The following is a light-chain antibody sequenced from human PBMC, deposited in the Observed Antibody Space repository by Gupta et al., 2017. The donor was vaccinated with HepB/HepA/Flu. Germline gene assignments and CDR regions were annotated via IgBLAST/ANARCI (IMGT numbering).Light chain of an antibody. V-gene: IGKV3-15*01. CDR2: GAS. CDR1: QSVSSN. CDR3: QQYKNWPLT. J-gene: IGKJ4*01. Sequence: IVMTQSPATLSVSPGERATLSCRASQSVSSNLAWYQQKPGQAPRLLIYGASTRATGIPARFSGSGSGTECTLTISSLQSEDFAVYYCQQYKNWPLTFGGGTKVEIK.